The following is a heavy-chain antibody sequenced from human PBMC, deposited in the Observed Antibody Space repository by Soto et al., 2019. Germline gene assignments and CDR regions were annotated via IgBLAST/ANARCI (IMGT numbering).Heavy chain of an antibody. CDR2: INHSGST. V-gene: IGHV4-34*01. J-gene: IGHJ4*02. Sequence: SETLSLTCAVYGGSFSGYYWSWIRQPPGKGLEWIGEINHSGSTNYNPSLKSRVTISVDTSKNQFSLKLSSVTAADTAVYYCARSRGQLLYYFDYWGQGTLVTVSS. D-gene: IGHD2-2*02. CDR1: GGSFSGYY. CDR3: ARSRGQLLYYFDY.